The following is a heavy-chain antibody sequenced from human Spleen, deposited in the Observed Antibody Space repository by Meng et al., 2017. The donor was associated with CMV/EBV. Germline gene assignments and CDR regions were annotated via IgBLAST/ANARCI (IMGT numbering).Heavy chain of an antibody. Sequence: SETLSLTCAVSGDSINSSNWWTWVRQPPGKGLEWIGEIYHSGSTNYNPSLKSRVTISLDTSKNQFSLKLSSVTAADTAVYYCARGGSVGLLYWGQGTLVTVSS. J-gene: IGHJ4*02. CDR1: GDSINSSNW. V-gene: IGHV4-4*02. CDR3: ARGGSVGLLY. CDR2: IYHSGST.